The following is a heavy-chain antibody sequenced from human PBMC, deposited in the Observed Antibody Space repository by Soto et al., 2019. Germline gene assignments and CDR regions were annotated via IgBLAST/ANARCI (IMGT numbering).Heavy chain of an antibody. CDR2: IDPSDSYT. CDR3: ARRQMASYFEY. J-gene: IGHJ4*02. V-gene: IGHV5-10-1*01. D-gene: IGHD5-12*01. CDR1: GDSFTSYW. Sequence: GESLKISCKESGDSFTSYWISWVRQMPGKGLEWMGRIDPSDSYTNYSPSFQGHVTISVDKSITTAYLQWSSLKASDTAMYYCARRQMASYFEYWGQGTLVTVSS.